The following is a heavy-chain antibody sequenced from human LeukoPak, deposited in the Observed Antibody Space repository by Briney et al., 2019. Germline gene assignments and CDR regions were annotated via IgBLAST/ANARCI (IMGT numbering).Heavy chain of an antibody. CDR2: ISYDGSNK. CDR3: ARDAHKYYYDSSGYEIDY. Sequence: PGGSLRLSCAASGFTFSSYAMHWVRRAPGKGLEWVAVISYDGSNKYYADSVKGRFTISRDNSKNTLYLQMNSLRAEDTAVYYCARDAHKYYYDSSGYEIDYWGQGTLVTVSS. CDR1: GFTFSSYA. V-gene: IGHV3-30*04. D-gene: IGHD3-22*01. J-gene: IGHJ4*02.